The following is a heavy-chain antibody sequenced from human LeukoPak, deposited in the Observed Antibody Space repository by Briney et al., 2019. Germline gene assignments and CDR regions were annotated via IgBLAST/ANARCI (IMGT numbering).Heavy chain of an antibody. CDR3: ARSSPIVVVPAAGNWFDP. D-gene: IGHD2-2*01. CDR1: GYTFIGYY. Sequence: ASVKVSCKASGYTFIGYYMHWVRQAPGQGLEWMGWINPNNGGTNYAQKFQGRVTMTRDTSISTAYMELSRLRSDDTAVYYCARSSPIVVVPAAGNWFDPWGQGTLVTVSS. J-gene: IGHJ5*02. V-gene: IGHV1-2*02. CDR2: INPNNGGT.